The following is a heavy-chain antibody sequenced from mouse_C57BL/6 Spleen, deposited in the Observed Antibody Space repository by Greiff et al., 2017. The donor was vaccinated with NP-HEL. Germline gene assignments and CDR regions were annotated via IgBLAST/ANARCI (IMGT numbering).Heavy chain of an antibody. D-gene: IGHD1-1*01. CDR2: INPNYGTT. CDR3: ARGKYYGSSYYSFAY. CDR1: GYSFTDYN. Sequence: VQLQQSGPELVKPGASVKISCKASGYSFTDYNMNWVKQSNGKSLEWIGVINPNYGTTSYNQKFKGKATLTVDQSSSTAYMQLNSLTSVDSAVYYCARGKYYGSSYYSFAYWGQGTLVTVSA. V-gene: IGHV1-39*01. J-gene: IGHJ3*01.